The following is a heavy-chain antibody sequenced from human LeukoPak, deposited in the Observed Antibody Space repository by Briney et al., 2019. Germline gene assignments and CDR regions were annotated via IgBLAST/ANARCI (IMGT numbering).Heavy chain of an antibody. CDR1: GGSISSSSYY. CDR3: ARDTLDYGDYSTGI. J-gene: IGHJ4*02. CDR2: IYYSGST. Sequence: SETLSLTCTVSGGSISSSSYYWGWIRQPPGKWLEWIGSIYYSGSTYYNPSLKSRVTISVDTSKNQFSLKLSSVTAADTAVYYCARDTLDYGDYSTGIWGQGTLVTVSS. V-gene: IGHV4-39*07. D-gene: IGHD4-17*01.